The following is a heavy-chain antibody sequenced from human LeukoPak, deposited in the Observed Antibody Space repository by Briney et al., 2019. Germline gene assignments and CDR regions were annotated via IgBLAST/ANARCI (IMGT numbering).Heavy chain of an antibody. CDR3: ARGDYDFWSGYARGNWFDP. Sequence: GASVKVSCKASGYTFTRYYIHWVRQAPGQGLEWMGTINPSGGSTSYAQKFQGRVTMTRDMSTSTVYMELSSLRSEDTAVYYCARGDYDFWSGYARGNWFDPWGQGTLVTVSS. D-gene: IGHD3-3*01. V-gene: IGHV1-46*01. CDR1: GYTFTRYY. CDR2: INPSGGST. J-gene: IGHJ5*02.